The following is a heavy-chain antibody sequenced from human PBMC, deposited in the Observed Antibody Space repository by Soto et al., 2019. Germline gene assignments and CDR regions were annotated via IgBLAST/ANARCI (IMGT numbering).Heavy chain of an antibody. CDR3: ARGIGYGDYRGPTALDWFDP. CDR2: ISSSSSTI. CDR1: GFTFSSYS. V-gene: IGHV3-48*01. Sequence: EVQQVESGGGLVQPGGSLRLSCAASGFTFSSYSMNWLRQAPGKGLESVSYISSSSSTIYYADSVKGRFTISRDNAKNSLYLQMNSLRAEDTAVYYCARGIGYGDYRGPTALDWFDPWGQGTLVTVSS. D-gene: IGHD4-17*01. J-gene: IGHJ5*02.